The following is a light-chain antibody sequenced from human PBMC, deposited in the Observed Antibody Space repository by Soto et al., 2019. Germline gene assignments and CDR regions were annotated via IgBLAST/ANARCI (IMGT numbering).Light chain of an antibody. J-gene: IGKJ5*01. CDR3: QHYGNSPIT. CDR2: GAS. V-gene: IGKV3-20*01. Sequence: LVLTQSPGTLSLSVGERATFSCRASQTISGNYLAWYKQKPGQAPRLLLFGASSSATGIPERFSGSGSGTDFTLTLSRLQPEDSAVDYGQHYGNSPITFGQGTRLE. CDR1: QTISGNY.